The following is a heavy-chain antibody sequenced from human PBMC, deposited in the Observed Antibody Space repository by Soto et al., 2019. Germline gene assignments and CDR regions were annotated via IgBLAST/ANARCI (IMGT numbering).Heavy chain of an antibody. J-gene: IGHJ4*01. CDR3: ARRTSGWYLDY. CDR1: GFTFSNYA. V-gene: IGHV3-23*01. Sequence: EVQLLESGGGLVQPGGSLRLSCAASGFTFSNYAMSWVRQAPGKGLEWVSVISGSGGSTYYADSVKGRFTISRDNSKNTLYLQMNSLRAEDTAVYYCARRTSGWYLDYWGHGTLVTVSS. CDR2: ISGSGGST. D-gene: IGHD6-19*01.